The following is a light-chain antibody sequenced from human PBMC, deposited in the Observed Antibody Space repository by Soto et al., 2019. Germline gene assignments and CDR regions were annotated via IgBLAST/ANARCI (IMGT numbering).Light chain of an antibody. Sequence: QSVLTQPPSVSGARGRRVTISCTGSSSKIGAHYDVHWYQHLPGTAPKVLIYGSTNRPSGVPDRFSGSKSGTSASLAITGLQAEDEADYYCQSYDRSLSGYVFGTGTNLTVL. CDR1: SSKIGAHYD. CDR3: QSYDRSLSGYV. V-gene: IGLV1-40*01. CDR2: GST. J-gene: IGLJ1*01.